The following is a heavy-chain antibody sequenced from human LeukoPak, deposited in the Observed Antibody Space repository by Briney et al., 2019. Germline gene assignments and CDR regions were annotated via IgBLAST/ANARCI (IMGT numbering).Heavy chain of an antibody. CDR3: ARATGQYNWNLRGRYFDY. D-gene: IGHD1-20*01. Sequence: SETLSLTYAVYGGSFSGYYWSWIRQPPGKGLEWIGEINHSGSTNYNPSLKSRVTISVDTSKNQFSLKLSSVTAADTAVYYCARATGQYNWNLRGRYFDYWGQGTLVTVSS. J-gene: IGHJ4*02. CDR1: GGSFSGYY. CDR2: INHSGST. V-gene: IGHV4-34*01.